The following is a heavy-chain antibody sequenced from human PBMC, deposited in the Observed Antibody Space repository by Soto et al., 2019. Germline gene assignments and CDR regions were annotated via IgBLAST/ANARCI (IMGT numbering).Heavy chain of an antibody. CDR3: AKTITTVGVSSTGRGALLDN. Sequence: QVQLVQSGAEVRKPGASVNISCRASGFSFSDNLINWVRQAPGQSLEWMGWINPDNGNTRYSQTFQGRVTISRDNSKNTFYLQMNSLSVEDTAVYYCAKTITTVGVSSTGRGALLDNWGQGILVSVSS. V-gene: IGHV1-3*01. D-gene: IGHD3-3*01. CDR1: GFSFSDNL. CDR2: INPDNGNT. J-gene: IGHJ4*02.